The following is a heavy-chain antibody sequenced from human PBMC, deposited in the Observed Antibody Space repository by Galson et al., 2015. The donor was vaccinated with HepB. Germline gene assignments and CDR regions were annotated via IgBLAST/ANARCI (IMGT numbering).Heavy chain of an antibody. CDR2: IIPIFGIA. V-gene: IGHV1-69*13. CDR3: ARAGFCGGDCYSEGGFDY. Sequence: SVRVSCKASGGTFSSYAISWVRQAPGQGLEWMGGIIPIFGIANYAQKFQGRVTITADESTSTAYMGLGSLRSEDTAVYYCARAGFCGGDCYSEGGFDYWGQGPLVTVSS. CDR1: GGTFSSYA. D-gene: IGHD2-21*02. J-gene: IGHJ4*02.